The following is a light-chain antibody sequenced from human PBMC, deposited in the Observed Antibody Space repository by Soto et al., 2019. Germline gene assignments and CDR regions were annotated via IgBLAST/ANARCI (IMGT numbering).Light chain of an antibody. CDR1: QIVTTF. CDR3: QQSYSSPRT. Sequence: DIQMTQSPSSLSASVGDRVTITCRASQIVTTFLNWYQQKPGKAPNLLIYAASSLQSGVPSRFSGGGSGTDFTLTISSLQPEDFATHYCQQSYSSPRTFGGGTKVEIK. V-gene: IGKV1-39*01. J-gene: IGKJ4*01. CDR2: AAS.